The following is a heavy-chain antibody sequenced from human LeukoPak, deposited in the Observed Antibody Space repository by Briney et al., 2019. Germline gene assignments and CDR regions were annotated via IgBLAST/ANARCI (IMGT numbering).Heavy chain of an antibody. CDR3: AKDGRDIVATMTFDY. D-gene: IGHD5-12*01. CDR1: GFTFSSYG. Sequence: QAGGSLRLSCAASGFTFSSYGMHWVRQAPGKGLEWVAFIRYDGSNKYYADSVRGRFTISRDNSKNTLYLQMNSLRAEDTAVYYCAKDGRDIVATMTFDYWGQGTLVTVSS. J-gene: IGHJ4*02. V-gene: IGHV3-30*02. CDR2: IRYDGSNK.